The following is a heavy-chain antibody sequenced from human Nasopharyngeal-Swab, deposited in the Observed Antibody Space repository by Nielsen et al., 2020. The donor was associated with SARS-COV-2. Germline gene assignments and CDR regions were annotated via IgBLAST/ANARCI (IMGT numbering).Heavy chain of an antibody. Sequence: GESLKISCAASGFTFSSYWMSWVRQAPGKGLEWVANITRDGSEKYYVDSVKGRFTISRDNAKNSLYLQMNSLRAEDTAVYYCARCSPSKCHLGNGLDIWGQGTTVTVSS. CDR1: GFTFSSYW. D-gene: IGHD2-15*01. J-gene: IGHJ6*02. CDR2: ITRDGSEK. CDR3: ARCSPSKCHLGNGLDI. V-gene: IGHV3-7*04.